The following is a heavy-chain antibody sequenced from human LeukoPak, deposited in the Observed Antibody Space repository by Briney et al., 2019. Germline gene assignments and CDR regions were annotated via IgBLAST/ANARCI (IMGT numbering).Heavy chain of an antibody. J-gene: IGHJ5*02. CDR3: ARALVVVVPAAMWRGNWFDP. D-gene: IGHD2-2*01. CDR2: IYHSGSA. V-gene: IGHV4-30-2*01. CDR1: GGSISSGGYS. Sequence: PSETLSLTCAVSGGSISSGGYSWIWIRQPPGKGLEWIGYIYHSGSAYYNPSRKSRVTISVDTSKIQFSLKLSSVTAADTAVYYCARALVVVVPAAMWRGNWFDPWGQGTLVTVSS.